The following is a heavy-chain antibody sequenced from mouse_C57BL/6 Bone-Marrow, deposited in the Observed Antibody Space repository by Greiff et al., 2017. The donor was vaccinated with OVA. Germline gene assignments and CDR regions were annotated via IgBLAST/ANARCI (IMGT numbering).Heavy chain of an antibody. V-gene: IGHV5-16*01. D-gene: IGHD1-1*01. J-gene: IGHJ3*01. CDR3: ARGGHYYGSTWFAY. CDR2: INYDGSST. CDR1: GFTFSDYY. Sequence: EVQLVESEGGLVQPGSSMKLSCTASGFTFSDYYMAWVRQVPEKGLEWVANINYDGSSTYYLDSLKSRFIISRDNAKNILYLQMSSLKSEDTATYYCARGGHYYGSTWFAYWGQGTLVTVSA.